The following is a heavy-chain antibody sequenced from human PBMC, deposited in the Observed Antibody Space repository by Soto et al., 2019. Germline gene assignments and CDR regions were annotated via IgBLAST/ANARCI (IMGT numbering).Heavy chain of an antibody. CDR3: ARDGVLVPAPIPYYYYGKDV. CDR1: GFTFSSYW. D-gene: IGHD2-2*01. V-gene: IGHV3-7*01. Sequence: GGSLRLSCAASGFTFSSYWMSWVRQGPGNGLECVANIKQDGSEEYYVDSVKGRFTISRDNAKNSVYLQMNSLRAEDTAVYYCARDGVLVPAPIPYYYYGKDVWGQGTTVTVSS. CDR2: IKQDGSEE. J-gene: IGHJ6*02.